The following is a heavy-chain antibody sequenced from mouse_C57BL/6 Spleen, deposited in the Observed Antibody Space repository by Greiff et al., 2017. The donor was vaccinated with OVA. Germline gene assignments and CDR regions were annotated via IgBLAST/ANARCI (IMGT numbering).Heavy chain of an antibody. V-gene: IGHV5-4*01. CDR1: GFTFSSYA. Sequence: DVKLQESGGGLVKPGGSLKLSCAASGFTFSSYAMSWVRQTPEKRLEWVATISDGGSYTYYPDNVKGRFTISRDNAKNNLYLQMSHLKSEDTAMYYCARDSNYFDYWGQGTTLTVSS. CDR3: ARDSNYFDY. D-gene: IGHD1-1*01. CDR2: ISDGGSYT. J-gene: IGHJ2*01.